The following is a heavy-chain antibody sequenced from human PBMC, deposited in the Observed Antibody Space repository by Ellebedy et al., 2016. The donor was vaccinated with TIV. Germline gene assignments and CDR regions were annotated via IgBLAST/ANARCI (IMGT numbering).Heavy chain of an antibody. CDR1: GDSVSSNTAS. CDR3: VRDRGFLLDV. Sequence: SQTLSLTCXISGDSVSSNTASWHWIRQSPSRGLEWLGRTYYRSQWKDDYASSVRGRITVTPDTSENQFSLQLSSVTPEDSAVYYCVRDRGFLLDVWGQGTTVTVSS. J-gene: IGHJ6*02. CDR2: TYYRSQWKD. V-gene: IGHV6-1*01.